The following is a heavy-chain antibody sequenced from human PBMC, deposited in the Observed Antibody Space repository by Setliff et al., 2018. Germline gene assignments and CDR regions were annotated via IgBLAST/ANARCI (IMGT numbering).Heavy chain of an antibody. Sequence: ASVKVSCKASGYTFTDYYIHWVRQAPGQGLEWMGIINPSGGSTSYAQKFEGRVTMTTDTSRSTAYMELRSLRSDDTAVYYCAITEVHLSGDRPFDYWGQGTLVTVSS. CDR1: GYTFTDYY. D-gene: IGHD3-10*01. CDR2: INPSGGST. J-gene: IGHJ4*02. CDR3: AITEVHLSGDRPFDY. V-gene: IGHV1-46*01.